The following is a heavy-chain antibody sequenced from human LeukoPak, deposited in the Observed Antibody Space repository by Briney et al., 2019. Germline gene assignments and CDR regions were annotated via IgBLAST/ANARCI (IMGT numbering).Heavy chain of an antibody. V-gene: IGHV4-59*01. CDR3: ARDGSVVGGWFDP. J-gene: IGHJ5*02. Sequence: PSETLSLTCTVSGGSISSYYWSWIRQPPGKGLEWIGYIYYSGSTKYNPSLKSRVTISVDTSKNQFSLKLSSVTAADTAVYYCARDGSVVGGWFDPWGQGTLVTVSS. CDR2: IYYSGST. CDR1: GGSISSYY. D-gene: IGHD1-26*01.